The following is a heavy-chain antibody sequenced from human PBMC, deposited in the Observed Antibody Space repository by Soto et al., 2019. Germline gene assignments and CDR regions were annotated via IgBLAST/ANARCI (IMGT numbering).Heavy chain of an antibody. J-gene: IGHJ6*02. CDR3: ARAYSSSWYVGHGLYYYYYYGMDV. CDR1: GGTFSSYA. V-gene: IGHV1-69*01. D-gene: IGHD6-13*01. Sequence: QVQLVQSGAEVKKPGSSVKVSCKASGGTFSSYAISWVRQAPGQGLEWMGGIIPIFGTANYAQKFQGRVTITEDESTSTAYMELSSLRSEDTAVYYCARAYSSSWYVGHGLYYYYYYGMDVWGQGTTVTVSS. CDR2: IIPIFGTA.